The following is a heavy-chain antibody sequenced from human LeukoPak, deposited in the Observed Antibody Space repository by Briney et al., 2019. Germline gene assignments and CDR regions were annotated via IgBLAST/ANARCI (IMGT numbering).Heavy chain of an antibody. J-gene: IGHJ4*02. CDR3: AREGCSSTSCYPPDDYFDY. V-gene: IGHV1-2*02. Sequence: ASVKVSCKASGYTFTLTDYYIHWVRQAPGQGLEWMGWINPDSGGTDYAQKFQGRVTMTRDTSISTAYMELSRLRSDDTAVYYCAREGCSSTSCYPPDDYFDYWGQGTLVTVSS. CDR2: INPDSGGT. CDR1: GYTFTLTDYY. D-gene: IGHD2-2*01.